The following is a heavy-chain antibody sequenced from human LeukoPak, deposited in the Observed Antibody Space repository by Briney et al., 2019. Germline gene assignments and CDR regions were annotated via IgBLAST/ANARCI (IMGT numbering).Heavy chain of an antibody. CDR1: GGTFSSYA. CDR3: AREYYYGSGKSATFFDY. D-gene: IGHD3-10*01. J-gene: IGHJ4*02. Sequence: SVKVSCKASGGTFSSYAISWVPQAPGQGLEWMGGIIPIFGTANYAQKFQGRVTITADKSTSTAYMELSSLRSEDTAVYYCAREYYYGSGKSATFFDYWGQGTLVTVSS. CDR2: IIPIFGTA. V-gene: IGHV1-69*06.